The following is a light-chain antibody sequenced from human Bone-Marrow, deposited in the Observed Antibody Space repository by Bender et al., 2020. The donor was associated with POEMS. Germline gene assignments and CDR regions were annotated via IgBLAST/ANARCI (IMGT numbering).Light chain of an antibody. Sequence: SYELTQPPSVSVAPGQTARITCGGNDIGSKNMHWYQQKPGQAPMLVIYYDSDRPSEIPERFSGSNSGNTATLIISRVEVGDEADYYCQVWDSDSDHSLFGGGTKLTVL. CDR3: QVWDSDSDHSL. CDR1: DIGSKN. V-gene: IGLV3-21*01. J-gene: IGLJ2*01. CDR2: YDS.